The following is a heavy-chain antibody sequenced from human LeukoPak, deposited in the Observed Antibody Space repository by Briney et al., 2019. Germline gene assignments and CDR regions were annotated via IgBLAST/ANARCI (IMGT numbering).Heavy chain of an antibody. CDR1: GGTFSSYS. J-gene: IGHJ6*03. CDR3: ARVDRYHYYLDV. Sequence: SVKVSCKASGGTFSSYSITWVRQAPGQGVEWMGGIMPLFNTANYTQQFQGRVTITTDESTSTAYMELSSLRFEDTAMYYCARVDRYHYYLDVWGKGTTVTVSS. V-gene: IGHV1-69*05. CDR2: IMPLFNTA.